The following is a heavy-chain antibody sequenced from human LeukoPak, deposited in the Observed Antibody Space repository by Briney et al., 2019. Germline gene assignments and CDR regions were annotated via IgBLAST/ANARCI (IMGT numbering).Heavy chain of an antibody. J-gene: IGHJ4*02. CDR1: VYTFTSYA. CDR3: ARAGWWQLAYFDY. CDR2: INAGNGNT. Sequence: ASVTVSCKASVYTFTSYAMHWVRQAPGQRLEWMGWINAGNGNTKYSQKFQGRVTITRDTSASTAYMELSSLRSEGTAVYYCARAGWWQLAYFDYWGQGTLVTVSS. V-gene: IGHV1-3*01. D-gene: IGHD2-15*01.